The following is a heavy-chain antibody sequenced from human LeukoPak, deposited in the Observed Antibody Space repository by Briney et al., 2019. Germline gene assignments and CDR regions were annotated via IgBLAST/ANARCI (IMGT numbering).Heavy chain of an antibody. CDR2: INHSGST. D-gene: IGHD3-22*01. J-gene: IGHJ4*02. Sequence: SETLSLTCAVYGGSFSGYYWSWIRQPPGQGLEWIGEINHSGSTNYNPSLKSRVTISVDTSKNQFSLKLSSVTAADTAVYYCARGQAYYYDSSGYYRRGVDYWGQGTLVTVSS. V-gene: IGHV4-34*01. CDR3: ARGQAYYYDSSGYYRRGVDY. CDR1: GGSFSGYY.